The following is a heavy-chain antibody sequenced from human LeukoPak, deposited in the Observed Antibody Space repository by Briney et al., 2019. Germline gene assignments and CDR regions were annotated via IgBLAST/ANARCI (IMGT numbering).Heavy chain of an antibody. J-gene: IGHJ3*02. CDR1: GFTFSSYA. CDR3: AKVPVFSLTISEVVTDDAFDI. CDR2: ISGSGGST. V-gene: IGHV3-23*01. Sequence: GGSLRLSCAASGFTFSSYAMSWVRQAPGKGLEWVPAISGSGGSTYYADSVKGRFTISRDNSKNTLYLQMNSLRAEDTAVYYCAKVPVFSLTISEVVTDDAFDIWGHGTIVTVSS. D-gene: IGHD3-3*01.